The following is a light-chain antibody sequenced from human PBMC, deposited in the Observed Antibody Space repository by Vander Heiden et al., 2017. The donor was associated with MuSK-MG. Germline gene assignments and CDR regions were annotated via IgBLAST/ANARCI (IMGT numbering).Light chain of an antibody. J-gene: IGKJ4*01. CDR3: QQYDNLPT. CDR1: QDISNY. V-gene: IGKV1-33*01. CDR2: DAS. Sequence: DIQMTQSPSSLSASVGDRVTITCQASQDISNYLNWYQQKPGKAPKLLIYDASKLETGVPSRFSGSGSGTDFTLTISSLQPEDIATYYCQQYDNLPTFGGGTKVEIK.